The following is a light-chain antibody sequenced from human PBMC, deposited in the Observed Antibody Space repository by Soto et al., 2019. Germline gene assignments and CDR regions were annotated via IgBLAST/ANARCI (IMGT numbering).Light chain of an antibody. V-gene: IGLV2-14*01. J-gene: IGLJ2*01. CDR2: DVS. Sequence: QSALTQPASVSGSPGQSITISCTGTSSDVGGYNYVSWYQQHPGKAPKLMIYDVSNRPSGVSNRFSGSKSGNTASLTISGLPAEEEADSSRRSYSSSSHVVFGGGTKLTVL. CDR3: RSYSSSSHVV. CDR1: SSDVGGYNY.